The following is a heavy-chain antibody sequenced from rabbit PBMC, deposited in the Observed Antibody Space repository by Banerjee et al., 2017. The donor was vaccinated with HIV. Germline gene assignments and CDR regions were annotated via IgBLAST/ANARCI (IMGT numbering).Heavy chain of an antibody. V-gene: IGHV1S40*01. CDR2: INTGSGGST. CDR3: ARTGAGYAGYNYDYYFDL. CDR1: GFSFSSGYG. J-gene: IGHJ4*01. Sequence: QSLEESGGDLVKPGASLTLTCTASGFSFSSGYGMCWVRQAPGKGLEWIGYINTGSGGSTYYASWAKGRFTISRSTSLNTMDLKMTSLTAADTATYFCARTGAGYAGYNYDYYFDLWGPGTLVTVS. D-gene: IGHD7-1*01.